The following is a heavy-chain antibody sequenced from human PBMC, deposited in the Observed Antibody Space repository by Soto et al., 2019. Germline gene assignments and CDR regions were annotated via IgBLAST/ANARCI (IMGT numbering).Heavy chain of an antibody. CDR1: GGTFSSYA. J-gene: IGHJ4*02. CDR2: IIPIFGTA. CDR3: ANVQWRYYGGGGFDY. V-gene: IGHV1-69*13. D-gene: IGHD3-10*01. Sequence: GASVKVSCKASGGTFSSYAISWVRQAPGQGLEWMGGIIPIFGTANYAQKFQGRVTITADESTSTAYMELSSLRSEDTAVYYCANVQWRYYGGGGFDYWGQGTLVTVSS.